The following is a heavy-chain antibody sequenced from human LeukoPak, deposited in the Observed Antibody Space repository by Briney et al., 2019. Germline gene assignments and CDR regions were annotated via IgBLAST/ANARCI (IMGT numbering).Heavy chain of an antibody. CDR3: AGRGVVTASPNY. V-gene: IGHV4-34*01. CDR2: INHSGST. D-gene: IGHD2-21*02. Sequence: SETLSLTCAVYGGSFSSYYWSWIRQPPGKGLEWIGEINHSGSTNYNPSLKSRVTISVDTSKNQFSLKLSSVTAADTAVYYCAGRGVVTASPNYWGQGTLVTVSS. CDR1: GGSFSSYY. J-gene: IGHJ4*02.